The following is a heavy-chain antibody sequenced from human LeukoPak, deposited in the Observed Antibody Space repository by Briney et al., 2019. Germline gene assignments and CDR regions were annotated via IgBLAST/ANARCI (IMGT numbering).Heavy chain of an antibody. Sequence: GGSLRLSCAASGFTFSNAWMSWVRQAPGKGLEWVGRIKSKTDGGTTDYAAPVKGRFTISRYDSKNTLYLQMNSLKTEDTAVYYCTTDTLTMIVVVIPDFDYWGQGTLVTVSS. CDR3: TTDTLTMIVVVIPDFDY. V-gene: IGHV3-15*01. CDR1: GFTFSNAW. J-gene: IGHJ4*02. D-gene: IGHD3-22*01. CDR2: IKSKTDGGTT.